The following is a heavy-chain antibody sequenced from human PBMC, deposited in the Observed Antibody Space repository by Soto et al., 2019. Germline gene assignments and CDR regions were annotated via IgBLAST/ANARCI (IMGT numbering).Heavy chain of an antibody. CDR2: INAGNGNT. D-gene: IGHD2-15*01. Sequence: ASVKVSCKASGGTFTSYAMHWVRQAPGQRLEWMGWINAGNGNTKYSQKFQGRVTITRDTSASTAYMELSSLRSEDTAVYYCARDYHPVRYCSGGSCYWFDPWGQGTLVTVSS. CDR3: ARDYHPVRYCSGGSCYWFDP. J-gene: IGHJ5*02. V-gene: IGHV1-3*01. CDR1: GGTFTSYA.